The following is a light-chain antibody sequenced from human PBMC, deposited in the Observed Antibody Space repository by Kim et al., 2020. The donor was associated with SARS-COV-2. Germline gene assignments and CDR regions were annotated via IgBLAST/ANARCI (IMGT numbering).Light chain of an antibody. CDR1: QNIGGY. CDR2: TAS. J-gene: IGKJ2*01. CDR3: QQSWSTPHT. V-gene: IGKV1-39*01. Sequence: DIQMTQSPSSLSASVGDRVIITCRASQNIGGYLNWYQQKPAKAPKLLIYTASTLQSGVPSRFRGSGSGTDFTLTITSLQPEDFATYYCQQSWSTPHTFGHGTKVDIK.